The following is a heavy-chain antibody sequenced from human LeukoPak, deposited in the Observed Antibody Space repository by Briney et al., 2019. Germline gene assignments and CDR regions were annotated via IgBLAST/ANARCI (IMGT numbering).Heavy chain of an antibody. J-gene: IGHJ4*02. CDR3: ARDYRYAFDN. V-gene: IGHV3-48*04. CDR2: IGISSGRT. CDR1: GFIFSDYS. Sequence: PGGSLRLSCAASGFIFSDYSMNWVRQAPGKGPEWISYIGISSGRTMYADSVKGRFTISRETAKKSLYLQMNSLRVEDTAVYYCARDYRYAFDNWGQGTLVTVSS. D-gene: IGHD5-12*01.